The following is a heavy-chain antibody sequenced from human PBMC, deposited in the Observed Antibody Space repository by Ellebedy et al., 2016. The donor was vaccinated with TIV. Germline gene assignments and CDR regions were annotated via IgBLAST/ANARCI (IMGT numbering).Heavy chain of an antibody. Sequence: GESLKISCAASGFTVSSNYMSWVRQAPGKGLEWVSVIYSGGSTYYADSVKGRFTISRDNSKNTLYLQMNSLRAEDTAVYYCARGKSVENAFDIWGQGTMVTVSS. D-gene: IGHD1-1*01. CDR2: IYSGGST. CDR1: GFTVSSNY. J-gene: IGHJ3*02. CDR3: ARGKSVENAFDI. V-gene: IGHV3-66*01.